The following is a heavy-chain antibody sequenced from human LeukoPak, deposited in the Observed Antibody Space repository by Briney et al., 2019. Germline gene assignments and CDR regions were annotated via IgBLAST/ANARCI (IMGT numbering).Heavy chain of an antibody. Sequence: GGSLRLSCAASGFTFSSYATSWVRQAPGKGLEWVSAISGSGGSTYYADSVKGRFTISRDNSKNTLYLQMNSLRAEDTAVYYCAKDPSIAVRLGWFDPWGQGTLVTVSS. CDR1: GFTFSSYA. CDR2: ISGSGGST. V-gene: IGHV3-23*01. CDR3: AKDPSIAVRLGWFDP. J-gene: IGHJ5*02. D-gene: IGHD6-19*01.